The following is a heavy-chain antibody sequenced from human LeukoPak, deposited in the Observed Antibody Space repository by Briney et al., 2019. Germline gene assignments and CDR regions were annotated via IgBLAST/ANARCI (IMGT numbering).Heavy chain of an antibody. J-gene: IGHJ4*02. CDR3: ARHSGASQHYFDY. CDR2: IYYSGST. V-gene: IGHV4-39*07. D-gene: IGHD1-26*01. CDR1: GGSISSSRYY. Sequence: SETLSLTCTVSGGSISSSRYYWGWIRQPPGKGLQWIGSIYYSGSTYYNPSLNSRVTMSVATSNNQFSLRLSSVTAADTAIYYCARHSGASQHYFDYWGQGALVTVSS.